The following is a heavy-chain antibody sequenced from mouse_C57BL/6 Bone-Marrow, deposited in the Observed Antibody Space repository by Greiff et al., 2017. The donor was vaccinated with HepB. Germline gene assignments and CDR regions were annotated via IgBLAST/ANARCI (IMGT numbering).Heavy chain of an antibody. V-gene: IGHV1-42*01. CDR1: GYSFTGYY. CDR3: AREGITTGFYYYAMDY. J-gene: IGHJ4*01. Sequence: EVHLVESGPELVKPGASVKISCKASGYSFTGYYMNWVKQSPEKSLEWIGEINPSTGGTTYNQKFKAKATLTVDKSSSTAYMQLKSLTSEDSAVYYCAREGITTGFYYYAMDYWGQGTSVTVSS. D-gene: IGHD1-1*01. CDR2: INPSTGGT.